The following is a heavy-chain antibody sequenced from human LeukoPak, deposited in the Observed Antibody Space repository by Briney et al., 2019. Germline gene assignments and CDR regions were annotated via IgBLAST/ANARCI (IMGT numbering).Heavy chain of an antibody. J-gene: IGHJ4*02. CDR2: ISGIGGSI. CDR1: GFTFSDFY. V-gene: IGHV3-11*04. Sequence: GGSLRLSCAASGFTFSDFYMSWIRHTPGRGLEWISYISGIGGSIYYADSVKGRFTISRDNAKNSLFLQMNSLRAEDTAVYYCARDRMVGASTDYWGQGTLVTVSS. CDR3: ARDRMVGASTDY. D-gene: IGHD2-8*01.